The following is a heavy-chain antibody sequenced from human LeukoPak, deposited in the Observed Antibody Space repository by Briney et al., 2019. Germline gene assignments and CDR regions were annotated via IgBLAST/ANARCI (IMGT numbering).Heavy chain of an antibody. CDR2: IYYSGST. V-gene: IGHV4-31*03. D-gene: IGHD5-24*01. Sequence: SETLSLTCTVSGGSISSGGYYWSWIRQHPGKGLEWIGYIYYSGSTYYNPSLKSRVTISVDTSKNQFSLKLSSVTAADTAVYYYARILDGYTDYWGQGTLVTVSS. CDR1: GGSISSGGYY. J-gene: IGHJ4*02. CDR3: ARILDGYTDY.